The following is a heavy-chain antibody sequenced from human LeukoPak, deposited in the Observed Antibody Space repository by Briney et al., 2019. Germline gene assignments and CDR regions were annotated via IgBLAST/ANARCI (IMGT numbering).Heavy chain of an antibody. CDR1: GGTFSSYA. V-gene: IGHV1-69*01. CDR3: ARGGQGGILDFAY. CDR2: IIPIFGTA. Sequence: SVNVSCKASGGTFSSYAISWVRQAPGQGLEWMGGIIPIFGTANYAQKFQGRVTITADESTSTAYMELSSLRSEDTAVYYCARGGQGGILDFAYWGQGTLVPVPS. J-gene: IGHJ4*02. D-gene: IGHD5-18*01.